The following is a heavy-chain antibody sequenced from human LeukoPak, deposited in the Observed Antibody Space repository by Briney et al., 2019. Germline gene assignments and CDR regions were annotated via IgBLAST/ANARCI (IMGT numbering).Heavy chain of an antibody. CDR1: GFTFGNAW. J-gene: IGHJ4*02. V-gene: IGHV3-74*01. Sequence: PGGSLRLSCAASGFTFGNAWMNWVRQAPGKGLVWVSRINSDGSSTTYADSVKGRFTISRDNAKNTLYLQMNGLRAEDTAVYYCARRPLTFGGLNYWGQGTLVTVSS. CDR2: INSDGSST. D-gene: IGHD3-16*01. CDR3: ARRPLTFGGLNY.